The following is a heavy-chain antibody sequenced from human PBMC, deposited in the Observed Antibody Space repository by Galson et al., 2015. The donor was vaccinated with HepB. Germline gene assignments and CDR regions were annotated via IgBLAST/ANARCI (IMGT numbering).Heavy chain of an antibody. D-gene: IGHD2-21*01. CDR1: GFFFSSNG. V-gene: IGHV3-30*02. Sequence: SLRLSCAASGFFFSSNGIHWVRQAPGKGLEWVTFIRYDGNIKYNADAVKGRFTISRDNSKNTVYLQMNSLRPEDTAVYYCAKWALASMGDAFDIWGQGTMVSVSS. CDR3: AKWALASMGDAFDI. J-gene: IGHJ3*02. CDR2: IRYDGNIK.